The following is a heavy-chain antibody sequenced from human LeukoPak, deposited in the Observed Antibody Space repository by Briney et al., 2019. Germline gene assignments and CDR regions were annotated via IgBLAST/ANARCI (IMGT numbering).Heavy chain of an antibody. V-gene: IGHV1-8*01. CDR1: GYTFTSYD. D-gene: IGHD3-3*01. CDR2: MNPNSGNT. J-gene: IGHJ4*02. Sequence: GASVKVSCKASGYTFTSYDINWVRQATGQGLEWMGWMNPNSGNTGYAQKFQGRVTLTRNTSISTAYMELSSLRSEDTAVYYCARGRVTNRITIYYWGQGTLVTVSS. CDR3: ARGRVTNRITIYY.